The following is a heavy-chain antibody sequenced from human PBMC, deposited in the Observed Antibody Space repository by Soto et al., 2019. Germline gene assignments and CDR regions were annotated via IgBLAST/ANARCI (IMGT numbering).Heavy chain of an antibody. CDR2: IWYDGSNK. Sequence: QVQLVESGGGVVQPGRSLRLSCAASGFTFSSYGMHWVRQAPGKGLEWVAVIWYDGSNKYYADSVKGRFTISRDNTKNPRYLQMNSLRAEDTAVYYCARDSSYGQDYYSYYGMDVWGQGTTVTVSS. CDR1: GFTFSSYG. J-gene: IGHJ6*02. V-gene: IGHV3-33*01. CDR3: ARDSSYGQDYYSYYGMDV. D-gene: IGHD5-18*01.